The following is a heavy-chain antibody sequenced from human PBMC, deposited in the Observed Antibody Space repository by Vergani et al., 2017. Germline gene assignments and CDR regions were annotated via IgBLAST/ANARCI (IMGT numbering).Heavy chain of an antibody. D-gene: IGHD6-13*01. V-gene: IGHV4-39*01. CDR3: ARLAAAAGDWYFDL. CDR2: IFYSGST. J-gene: IGHJ2*01. CDR1: GGSISGTSYY. Sequence: QLQLQESGPGLVKPSETLSLTCTVSGGSISGTSYYWGWIRQPPGKGLEWIGSIFYSGSTYYNPSLKSRVTISVDTSKNQFSLKLNSVTAADTAVYYCARLAAAAGDWYFDLWGRGSLVTVSS.